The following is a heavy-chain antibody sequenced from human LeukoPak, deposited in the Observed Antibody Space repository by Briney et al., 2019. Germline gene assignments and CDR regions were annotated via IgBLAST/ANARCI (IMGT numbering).Heavy chain of an antibody. CDR3: ARHPGPYYYYGMDV. CDR1: GGSISSYY. J-gene: IGHJ6*02. V-gene: IGHV4-59*08. Sequence: KPSETLSLTCTVSGGSISSYYWSWIRQPPGKGLEWIGYIYYSGSTNYNPSLTSRVPISVATSKNQFSLKLSSVTAADTAVYYCARHPGPYYYYGMDVWGQGTTVTVSS. CDR2: IYYSGST.